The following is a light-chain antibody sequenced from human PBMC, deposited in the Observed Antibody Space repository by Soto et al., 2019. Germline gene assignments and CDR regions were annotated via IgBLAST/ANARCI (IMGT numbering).Light chain of an antibody. CDR3: QQYGSSPPLT. Sequence: EIVLTQSPGTLSLSPGERATLSCRASQSVSSSYLAWYQQKPGQAPRLLIYGASSRATGIPDRFSGSGSGTDFTLTISRLEPEGFAVYYWQQYGSSPPLTFGQGTKVEIK. J-gene: IGKJ1*01. CDR1: QSVSSSY. V-gene: IGKV3-20*01. CDR2: GAS.